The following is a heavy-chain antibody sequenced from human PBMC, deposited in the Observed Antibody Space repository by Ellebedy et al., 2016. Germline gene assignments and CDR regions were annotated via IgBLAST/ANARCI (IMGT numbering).Heavy chain of an antibody. V-gene: IGHV3-23*01. CDR1: GFTFSSYA. CDR2: ISGSGGST. CDR3: AKVHPTVTTWFVGGYFDY. J-gene: IGHJ4*02. D-gene: IGHD4-11*01. Sequence: GGSLRLXCAASGFTFSSYAMSWVRQAPGKGLEWVSAISGSGGSTYYADSVKGRFTISRDNSKNTLYLQMNSLRAEDTAVYYCAKVHPTVTTWFVGGYFDYWGQGTLVTVSS.